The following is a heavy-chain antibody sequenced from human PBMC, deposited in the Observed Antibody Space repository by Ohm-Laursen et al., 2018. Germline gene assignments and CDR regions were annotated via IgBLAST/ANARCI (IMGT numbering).Heavy chain of an antibody. CDR2: ISWNSDII. CDR3: AKESNWALDY. V-gene: IGHV3-9*01. D-gene: IGHD3-16*01. Sequence: SLRLSCTASGFTFYDYAMHWVRQGPGKGLEWVSAISWNSDIIAYADSVKGRFTISRDNAKNSLYLQMNSLRAEDTALYYCAKESNWALDYWGQGTLVTVSS. CDR1: GFTFYDYA. J-gene: IGHJ4*02.